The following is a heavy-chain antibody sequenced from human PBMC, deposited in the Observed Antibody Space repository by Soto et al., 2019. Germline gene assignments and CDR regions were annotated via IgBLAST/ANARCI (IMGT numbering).Heavy chain of an antibody. CDR2: IIPVFDTV. CDR3: ARGGSGYVWFNEF. V-gene: IGHV1-69*01. J-gene: IGHJ4*02. D-gene: IGHD3-22*01. CDR1: GGLFSSYA. Sequence: QEQLVQSGAEVKKSGSSVKVSCKDTGGLFSSYAVSWVRQAPGQGLEWMGGIIPVFDTVYYAQKFQGRVTITADESTNTAYMEISSLRSEATAMYYCARGGSGYVWFNEFWGQGTLVTVSS.